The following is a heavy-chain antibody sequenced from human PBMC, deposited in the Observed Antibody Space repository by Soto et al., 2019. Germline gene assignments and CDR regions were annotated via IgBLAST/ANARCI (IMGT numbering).Heavy chain of an antibody. CDR1: GGSISSSSYY. V-gene: IGHV4-39*01. J-gene: IGHJ5*02. CDR2: IYYSGST. CDR3: ATHRLGAGRWFDP. D-gene: IGHD3-10*01. Sequence: QLQLQESGPVLVKPSETLSLTCTVSGGSISSSSYYWGWIRQTPGKGLEWIGSIYYSGSTYYNPSLKSRVTVSVDTSKNQFSLKLSSETAAATAVYDCATHRLGAGRWFDPWGQGTLVTVSS.